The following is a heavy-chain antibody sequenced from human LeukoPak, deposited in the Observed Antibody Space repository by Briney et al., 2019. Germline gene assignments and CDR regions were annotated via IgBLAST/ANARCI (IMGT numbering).Heavy chain of an antibody. D-gene: IGHD2-2*01. Sequence: GASVKVSCKASGYTFTSYDINWVRQATGQGLEWMGWMNPNSGNTGYAQKFQGRVTMTRNTSINTAYMELSRLRSEDTAVYYCARGVPRYCRSPGRATADICGVYWGQGTLVTVSS. J-gene: IGHJ4*02. CDR3: ARGVPRYCRSPGRATADICGVY. CDR2: MNPNSGNT. V-gene: IGHV1-8*01. CDR1: GYTFTSYD.